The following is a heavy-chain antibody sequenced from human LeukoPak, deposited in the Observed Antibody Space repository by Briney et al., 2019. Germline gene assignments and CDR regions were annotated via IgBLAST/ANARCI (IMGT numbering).Heavy chain of an antibody. Sequence: GGSLRLSCAASGFTFSSYGKHWVRQAPGEGLEWVAFIRYDGSNKYYADSVKGRFPLSRDNAKNSLYLQMNSLRAEDTAVYYSARALVPYSSSWYLFDYCGQRTLGTASS. CDR1: GFTFSSYG. D-gene: IGHD6-13*01. J-gene: IGHJ4*02. CDR3: ARALVPYSSSWYLFDY. CDR2: IRYDGSNK. V-gene: IGHV3-30*02.